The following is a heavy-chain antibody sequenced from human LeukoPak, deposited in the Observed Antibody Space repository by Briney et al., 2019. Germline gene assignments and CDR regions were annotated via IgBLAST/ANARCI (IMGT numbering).Heavy chain of an antibody. J-gene: IGHJ4*02. CDR2: IIPIFGTA. Sequence: GASVKVSCKASGGTFSSYAISWVRQAPGQGLEWMGGIIPIFGTANYAQKFQGRVTITADESTSTAYMELSSLRSEDTAVYYCARDREPLYSSSWYVWGQGTLVTVSS. CDR1: GGTFSSYA. D-gene: IGHD6-13*01. CDR3: ARDREPLYSSSWYV. V-gene: IGHV1-69*13.